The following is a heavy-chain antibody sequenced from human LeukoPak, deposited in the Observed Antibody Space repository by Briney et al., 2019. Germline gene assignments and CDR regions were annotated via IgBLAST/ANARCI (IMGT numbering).Heavy chain of an antibody. D-gene: IGHD6-19*01. J-gene: IGHJ3*02. CDR3: ATDSSGWYPDAFDI. CDR2: IYSGGST. CDR1: GFTVSSNY. V-gene: IGHV3-53*01. Sequence: PGGSLRLSCAASGFTVSSNYMSWVRQAPGKGLEWVSVIYSGGSTYYADSVKGRFTISRDNSKNTLYLQMNSLRAEDTAVYYCATDSSGWYPDAFDIWGQGTMVTVSS.